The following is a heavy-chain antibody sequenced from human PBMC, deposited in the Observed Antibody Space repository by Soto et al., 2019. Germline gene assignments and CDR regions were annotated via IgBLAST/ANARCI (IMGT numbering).Heavy chain of an antibody. Sequence: QVQLQESGPGLVKPSQTLSLTCSVSGVSINSGGYYWSWIRRHPGKGLEWIGYLYFTGHTFYNPSLKSRVAMSLDTSKNQFSLKLSSVTAADTAVYYCARGSQLERDALDIWGQGTMVTVSS. CDR1: GVSINSGGYY. CDR3: ARGSQLERDALDI. D-gene: IGHD1-1*01. CDR2: LYFTGHT. J-gene: IGHJ3*02. V-gene: IGHV4-31*03.